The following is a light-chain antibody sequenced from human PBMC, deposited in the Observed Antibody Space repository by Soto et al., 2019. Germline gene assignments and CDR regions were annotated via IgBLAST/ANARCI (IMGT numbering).Light chain of an antibody. J-gene: IGKJ5*01. V-gene: IGKV3-20*01. CDR3: QQRRSWPPTIT. CDR2: GAS. CDR1: QSFNSIY. Sequence: EIVLTQSPGTVSLSPGERATLSCRASQSFNSIYLAWYQQKPGQAPRLLIYGASSRATGIPDRFSGSGSGTEFTLTISRLEPEDFTVYYCQQRRSWPPTITFGQGTRPAI.